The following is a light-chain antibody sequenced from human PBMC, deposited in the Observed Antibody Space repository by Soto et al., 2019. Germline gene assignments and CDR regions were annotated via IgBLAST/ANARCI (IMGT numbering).Light chain of an antibody. Sequence: SALTQPASVSGSPGQSITISCTGTSSDVGGYNFVSWYQQHPGKAPKLMIYEVNKRPSGVSNRFSGSKSANTASLTISGLQAEDEADYYCSSYTSSNPLVFGGGTKLTVL. CDR3: SSYTSSNPLV. CDR1: SSDVGGYNF. J-gene: IGLJ3*02. CDR2: EVN. V-gene: IGLV2-14*01.